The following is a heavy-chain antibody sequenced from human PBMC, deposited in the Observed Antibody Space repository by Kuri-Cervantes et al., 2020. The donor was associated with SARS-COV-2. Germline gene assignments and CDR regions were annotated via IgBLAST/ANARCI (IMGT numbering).Heavy chain of an antibody. CDR1: GFTFSSYA. CDR2: IYSGGSST. D-gene: IGHD2-21*01. Sequence: GESLKISCAASGFTFSSYAMSWVRQAPGKGLEWVSVIYSGGSSTCYADPVKGRFTISRDNSKNTLYLQMNSLRAEDTAVYHCAKDGDPDYWGQGTLVTVSS. J-gene: IGHJ4*02. V-gene: IGHV3-23*03. CDR3: AKDGDPDY.